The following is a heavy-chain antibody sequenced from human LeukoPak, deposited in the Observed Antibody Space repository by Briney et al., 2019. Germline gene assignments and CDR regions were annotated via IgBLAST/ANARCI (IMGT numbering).Heavy chain of an antibody. J-gene: IGHJ3*02. D-gene: IGHD3-22*01. V-gene: IGHV3-33*01. CDR2: IWYDGSNK. CDR1: GFTFSSYG. Sequence: GGSLRLSCAASGFTFSSYGMHWVRQAPGKGLEWVAVIWYDGSNKYYADSVKGRFTISRDNSKNTLYLQMNSLRAEDTAVYYCARDRHYYDDAFDIWGQGTMVTVSS. CDR3: ARDRHYYDDAFDI.